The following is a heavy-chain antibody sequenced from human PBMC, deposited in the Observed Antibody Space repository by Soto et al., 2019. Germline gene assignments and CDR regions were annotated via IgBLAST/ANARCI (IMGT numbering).Heavy chain of an antibody. Sequence: EVQVVESGGGLVQPGGSLRLSCAASGFTFSNHWMTWVRQAPGKGLEWVANIKQDGSEKYYVDSVKGRFTLSRDNAKNSLYHQMNSLRAEDTAVYYCARDSAYCRSTSCYLSYYYYMDVWGKGTTVTVSS. D-gene: IGHD2-2*01. V-gene: IGHV3-7*01. J-gene: IGHJ6*03. CDR1: GFTFSNHW. CDR2: IKQDGSEK. CDR3: ARDSAYCRSTSCYLSYYYYMDV.